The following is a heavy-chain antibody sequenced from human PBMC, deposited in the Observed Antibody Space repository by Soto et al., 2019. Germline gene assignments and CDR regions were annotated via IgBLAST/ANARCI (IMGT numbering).Heavy chain of an antibody. CDR1: GYTFTSYY. D-gene: IGHD3-22*01. CDR2: INPSGGST. V-gene: IGHV1-46*01. Sequence: GASVKVSCKASGYTFTSYYMHWVRQAPGQGLEWMGIINPSGGSTSYAQKFQGRVTMTRDTSTSTVYMELSSLRSEDTAVYYCARCYDSSGYYYGSSAFDIWGKGTMVTVSS. J-gene: IGHJ3*02. CDR3: ARCYDSSGYYYGSSAFDI.